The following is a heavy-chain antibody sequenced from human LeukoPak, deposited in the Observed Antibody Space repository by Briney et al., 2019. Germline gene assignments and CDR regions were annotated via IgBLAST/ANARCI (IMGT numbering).Heavy chain of an antibody. CDR2: ISISGTTI. CDR3: ARDRMGSGWYNWLDP. V-gene: IGHV3-48*03. Sequence: PGGFLRLSCAASGFSFSSYEMNRVRQAPGKGLEWISYISISGTTIYYADSVKGRFTISRDDAKNSLYLQMNSLRVEDTSVYYCARDRMGSGWYNWLDPWGQGTLVTVAS. J-gene: IGHJ5*02. CDR1: GFSFSSYE. D-gene: IGHD6-19*01.